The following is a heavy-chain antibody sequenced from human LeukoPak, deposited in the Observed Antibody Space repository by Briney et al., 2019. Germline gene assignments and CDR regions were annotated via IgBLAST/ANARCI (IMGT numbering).Heavy chain of an antibody. V-gene: IGHV3-23*01. CDR2: ISGSGGST. CDR3: AKFFHDSSGEFQH. Sequence: PGGSLRLSCAASGFTFSSYAMGWVRQAPGKGLEWVSAISGSGGSTYYADSVRGRFPISRDNSKTTLYLQMNSLRAEDTAVYYCAKFFHDSSGEFQHWGQGTLVTVSS. D-gene: IGHD3-22*01. J-gene: IGHJ1*01. CDR1: GFTFSSYA.